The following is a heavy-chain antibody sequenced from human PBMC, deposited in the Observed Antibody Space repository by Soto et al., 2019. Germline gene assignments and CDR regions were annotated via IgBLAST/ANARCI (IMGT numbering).Heavy chain of an antibody. V-gene: IGHV4-39*01. J-gene: IGHJ1*01. Sequence: PSETLSLTCTVSGGSISSSSYYWGWIRQPPGKGLEWIGTIHYSGSTYYNPSLKSRVTISVDTSKNEFSLELSSVTAADTAVYYCARQGVGRGYYVLVHWGQG. CDR3: ARQGVGRGYYVLVH. CDR2: IHYSGST. D-gene: IGHD3-22*01. CDR1: GGSISSSSYY.